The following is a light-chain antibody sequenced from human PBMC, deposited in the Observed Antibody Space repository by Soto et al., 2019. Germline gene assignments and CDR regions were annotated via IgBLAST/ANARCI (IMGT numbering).Light chain of an antibody. J-gene: IGLJ3*02. CDR1: TSNIGTNA. V-gene: IGLV1-44*01. CDR3: TTWDDSLNAWV. CDR2: SDN. Sequence: QTVVTQPPSASGTLGQGVTISCSGTTSNIGTNAVCWYQQFPGAAPNLVIYSDNQRPSGVPDRVSGSKSGASASLAISGLQSGDEADYYCTTWDDSLNAWVFGGGTKVTVL.